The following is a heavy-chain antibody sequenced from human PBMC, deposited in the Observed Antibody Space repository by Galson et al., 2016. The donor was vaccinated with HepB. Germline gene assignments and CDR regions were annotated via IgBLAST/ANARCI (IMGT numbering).Heavy chain of an antibody. J-gene: IGHJ4*02. D-gene: IGHD3-16*01. CDR2: IYSGRST. CDR3: ARVAKRGGARGYFDY. V-gene: IGHV3-53*01. Sequence: SLRLSCAASGFTVSSNYMSWVRQAPGKGLEWVSVIYSGRSTYYADSVKGRFTLSRDNSKNTLYLQMNSLRAEDTAVYYCARVAKRGGARGYFDYWGQGTLVTVSS. CDR1: GFTVSSNY.